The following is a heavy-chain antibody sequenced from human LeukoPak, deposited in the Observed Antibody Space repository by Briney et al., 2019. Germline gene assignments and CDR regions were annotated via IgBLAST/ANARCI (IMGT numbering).Heavy chain of an antibody. CDR1: GGSISNYY. V-gene: IGHV4-59*01. D-gene: IGHD6-19*01. CDR2: IYYSGST. CDR3: TRAIHPANCGWYEFWYFDL. Sequence: SETLSLTCTVSGGSISNYYWSWIRQPPGKGLEWIGYIYYSGSTNYNPSLKSRVTISVDTSKNQFSLNLISVTAADTAVYYCTRAIHPANCGWYEFWYFDLWGRGTLVTVSS. J-gene: IGHJ2*01.